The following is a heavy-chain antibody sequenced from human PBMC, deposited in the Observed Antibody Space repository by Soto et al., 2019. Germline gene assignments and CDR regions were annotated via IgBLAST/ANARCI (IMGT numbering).Heavy chain of an antibody. CDR1: GYTFTSYG. V-gene: IGHV1-18*01. CDR2: INSYNGNT. CDR3: ARDAQIGHGYSTYHTY. Sequence: ASVKVSCKASGYTFTSYGISWVRQAPGQGLEWMGWINSYNGNTNYAQKLQGRVTMTTDTSTSTAYMELRSLRSDDTAVYFCARDAQIGHGYSTYHTYWGQGTLVTVSS. D-gene: IGHD5-12*01. J-gene: IGHJ4*02.